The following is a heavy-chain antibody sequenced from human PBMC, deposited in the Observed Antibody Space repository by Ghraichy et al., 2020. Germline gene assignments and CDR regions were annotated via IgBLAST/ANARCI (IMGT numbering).Heavy chain of an antibody. CDR3: ARVILKRGYSGYPAY. D-gene: IGHD5-12*01. J-gene: IGHJ4*02. CDR2: ISAYNGNT. CDR1: GYTFTSYG. V-gene: IGHV1-18*01. Sequence: ASVKVSCKASGYTFTSYGISWVRQAPGQGLEWMGWISAYNGNTNYAQKLQGRVTMTTDTSTSTAYMELRSLRSDDTAVYYCARVILKRGYSGYPAYWGQGTLVTVSS.